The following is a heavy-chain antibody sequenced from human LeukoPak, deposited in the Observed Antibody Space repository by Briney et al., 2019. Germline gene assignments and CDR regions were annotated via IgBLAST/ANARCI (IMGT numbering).Heavy chain of an antibody. CDR2: MYYSGSP. Sequence: SSETLSLTCIVSGGSISSYYWSWLPQPPGKGVEWIGYMYYSGSPNYNPSLKSRVTISVDTSKNQFSLKLSSVTAADTAVYFCARGGVNIDYWGQGTLVTVSS. V-gene: IGHV4-59*01. J-gene: IGHJ4*02. CDR3: ARGGVNIDY. CDR1: GGSISSYY. D-gene: IGHD3-10*01.